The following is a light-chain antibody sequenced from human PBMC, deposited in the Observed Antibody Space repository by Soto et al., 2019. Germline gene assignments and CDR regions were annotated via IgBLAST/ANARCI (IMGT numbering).Light chain of an antibody. CDR1: QSISNW. V-gene: IGKV1-5*01. Sequence: DIQMTQSPSTLSAFVGDRVTITCRASQSISNWLAWYQEKPGKAPNVLIFDVAKLQSGVPSRFSGSGSGTEFSLTISSLQPDDFSSYYCQQYDSYPLTFGGGPNVEMK. CDR3: QQYDSYPLT. CDR2: DVA. J-gene: IGKJ4*01.